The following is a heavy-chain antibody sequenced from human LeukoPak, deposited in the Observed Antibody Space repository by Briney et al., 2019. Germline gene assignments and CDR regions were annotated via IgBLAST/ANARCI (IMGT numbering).Heavy chain of an antibody. CDR2: INNSGST. J-gene: IGHJ3*02. Sequence: SETLSLTCAVYGGSFSGYYWSWIRQPPGKGLEWVGEINNSGSTNYNPSLKSRVTISVDTSKNQCSLKLSSVTAADTAVYYCARVWKGYCSSTSCPKANAFDIWGQGTMVTVSS. D-gene: IGHD2-2*01. CDR3: ARVWKGYCSSTSCPKANAFDI. CDR1: GGSFSGYY. V-gene: IGHV4-34*01.